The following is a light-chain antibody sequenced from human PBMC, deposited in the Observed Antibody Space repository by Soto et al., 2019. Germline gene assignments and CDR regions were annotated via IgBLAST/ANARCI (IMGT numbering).Light chain of an antibody. J-gene: IGLJ7*01. Sequence: QSVLTQPPSLSGTPGQRVTISCSGSNFNVKNNYLDWYQQFAGTAPKLLIYSNNRRPSGVPDRFSGSKSGSSASLAISWLRPEDEADYYCASWDDSLSETVFGGGTQLTVL. CDR1: NFNVKNNY. V-gene: IGLV1-47*01. CDR3: ASWDDSLSETV. CDR2: SNN.